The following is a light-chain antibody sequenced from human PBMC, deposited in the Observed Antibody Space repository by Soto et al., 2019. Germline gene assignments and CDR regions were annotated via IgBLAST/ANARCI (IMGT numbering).Light chain of an antibody. CDR3: QQYDSSSPT. V-gene: IGKV1-5*01. Sequence: DIQMTQSPSTLSASVGDGVTITCRASHNISVWLAWYQQRPGKAPKFLIYDASSLETGVPSRFSGSGSGTEFTLTIRSLQPDDFAPYYCQQYDSSSPTFGQGTQLEIK. CDR1: HNISVW. CDR2: DAS. J-gene: IGKJ2*01.